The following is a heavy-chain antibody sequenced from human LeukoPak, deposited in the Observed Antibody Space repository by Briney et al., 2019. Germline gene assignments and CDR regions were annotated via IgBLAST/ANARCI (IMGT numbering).Heavy chain of an antibody. CDR3: GRGPLSGSGDPFDS. V-gene: IGHV3-53*01. Sequence: GGSLRLSCAASGFTVSTNYMSWVRQASGKGLEWVSAIYTGGSTHYADSVEGRFTISRDNSKNTLDLQMDSLRAEDTAVYYCGRGPLSGSGDPFDSWGQGTLVIVSS. J-gene: IGHJ4*02. CDR2: IYTGGST. CDR1: GFTVSTNY. D-gene: IGHD3-10*01.